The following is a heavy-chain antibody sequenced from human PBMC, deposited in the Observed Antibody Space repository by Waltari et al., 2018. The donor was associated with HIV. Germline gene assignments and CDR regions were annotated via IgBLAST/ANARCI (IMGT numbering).Heavy chain of an antibody. D-gene: IGHD5-18*01. CDR2: IKQDGSEK. Sequence: EVQLVESGGGLVQPGGSLRLSCAASGLPFSSYWMSWVRQAPGKGLEWVANIKQDGSEKYYVDSVKGRFTISRDNAKNSLFLQMNSLRAEDTAVYYCARDLGYSYGYVSDYWGQGTLVTVSS. J-gene: IGHJ4*02. V-gene: IGHV3-7*01. CDR3: ARDLGYSYGYVSDY. CDR1: GLPFSSYW.